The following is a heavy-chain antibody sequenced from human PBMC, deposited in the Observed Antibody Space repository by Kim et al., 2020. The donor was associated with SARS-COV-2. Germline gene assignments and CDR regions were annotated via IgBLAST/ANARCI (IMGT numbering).Heavy chain of an antibody. Sequence: GGSLRLSCAASGFTFSSYAMHWVRQAPGKGLEWVAVISYDGSNKYYADSVKGRFTISRDNSKNTLYLQMNSLRAEDTAVYYCARIHLSGYSSSWFHFDYWGQGTLVTVSS. CDR2: ISYDGSNK. CDR3: ARIHLSGYSSSWFHFDY. J-gene: IGHJ4*02. V-gene: IGHV3-30*04. D-gene: IGHD6-13*01. CDR1: GFTFSSYA.